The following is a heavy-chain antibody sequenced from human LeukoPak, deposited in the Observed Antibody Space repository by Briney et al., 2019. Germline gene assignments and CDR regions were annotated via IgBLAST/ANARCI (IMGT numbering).Heavy chain of an antibody. D-gene: IGHD3-3*01. CDR1: GFTFSSYA. CDR3: ARDTLRFLELLSCMDV. V-gene: IGHV3-23*01. J-gene: IGHJ6*03. Sequence: PGGSLRLSCAASGFTFSSYAMTWVRQAPGKGLEWVSCISGGGGVPYYADSVKGRFTISRDNAKNSLYLQMNSLRAEDTAVYYCARDTLRFLELLSCMDVWGKGTTVTVSS. CDR2: ISGGGGVP.